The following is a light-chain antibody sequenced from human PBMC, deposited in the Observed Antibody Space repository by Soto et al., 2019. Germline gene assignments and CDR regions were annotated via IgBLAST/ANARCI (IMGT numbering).Light chain of an antibody. Sequence: EIVMTQSPATLSVSPGQRATLSCRASQSVSISLAWYQQKPGQAPRLLIYAASTRATGIPDRFSGCGSGTDFTLTISSLQSEDFAVYYCQQYNNWPRTFGQGTKVDIK. CDR3: QQYNNWPRT. CDR2: AAS. CDR1: QSVSIS. J-gene: IGKJ1*01. V-gene: IGKV3-15*01.